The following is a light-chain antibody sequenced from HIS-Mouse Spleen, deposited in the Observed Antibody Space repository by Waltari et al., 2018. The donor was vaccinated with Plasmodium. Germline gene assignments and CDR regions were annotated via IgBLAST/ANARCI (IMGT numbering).Light chain of an antibody. CDR2: AAS. Sequence: DIQLTQSPSFLSASVGDRVTITCRASQGISSYLAWYQQKPGKAPKLLIYAASTLQSVVPSRFSGSGSGTEFTLTISSLQPEDFATYYCQQLNSYRTFGQGTKVEIK. CDR3: QQLNSYRT. J-gene: IGKJ1*01. CDR1: QGISSY. V-gene: IGKV1-9*01.